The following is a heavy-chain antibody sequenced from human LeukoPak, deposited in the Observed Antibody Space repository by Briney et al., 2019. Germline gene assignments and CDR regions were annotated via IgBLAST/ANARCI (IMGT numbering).Heavy chain of an antibody. D-gene: IGHD6-19*01. Sequence: SGGSLRLSCAASGFTLSNYGMHWGRQAPGKGLEWVAVISSDGSIIYAADSVKGRFSISRDSSKNTLFLQMDSPRPEDTAVYYCAKDSSTSGWQLYIWFDPWGQGTLVTVSS. CDR3: AKDSSTSGWQLYIWFDP. CDR2: ISSDGSII. J-gene: IGHJ5*02. V-gene: IGHV3-30*18. CDR1: GFTLSNYG.